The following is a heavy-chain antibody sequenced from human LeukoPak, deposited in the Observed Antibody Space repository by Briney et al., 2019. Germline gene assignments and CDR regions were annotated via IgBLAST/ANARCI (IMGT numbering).Heavy chain of an antibody. CDR3: ARYCSSTSRYNN. CDR1: GYTFTGYY. V-gene: IGHV1-2*02. CDR2: INPNSGGT. D-gene: IGHD2-2*02. J-gene: IGHJ4*02. Sequence: ASVKVSCKASGYTFTGYYMHWVRQAPGQGLEWMGWINPNSGGTNYAQKFQGRVTMTRDTSISTAYMELSRLRSDDTAVYYCARYCSSTSRYNNWGQGTLVTVSS.